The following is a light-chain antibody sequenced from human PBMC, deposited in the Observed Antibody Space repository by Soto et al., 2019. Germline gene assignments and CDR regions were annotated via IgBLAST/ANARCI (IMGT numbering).Light chain of an antibody. CDR2: GAS. J-gene: IGKJ1*01. CDR3: QHYDVWHLT. V-gene: IGKV3-20*01. Sequence: EIVLTQSPGTLSLSPGERATLSCRASQSVSNNYLAWYQQKPGQAPRLLIYGASNRATGIPDRFSGSGSGTDFTLTISSLQSEDFGVYYCQHYDVWHLTFGQGTKVDIK. CDR1: QSVSNNY.